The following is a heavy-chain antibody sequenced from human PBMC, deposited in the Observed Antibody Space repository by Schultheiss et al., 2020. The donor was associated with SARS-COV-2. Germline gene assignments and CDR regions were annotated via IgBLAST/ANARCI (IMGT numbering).Heavy chain of an antibody. CDR1: GYTFTGYY. Sequence: GESLKISCKASGYTFTGYYMHWVRQAPGQGLEWMGWINPNSGGTNYAQKFQGRVTMTRDTSISTAYMELSRLRYDDTAVYYCARGRSSSWLAFEYWGQGTLVTVSS. CDR2: INPNSGGT. D-gene: IGHD6-13*01. CDR3: ARGRSSSWLAFEY. J-gene: IGHJ4*02. V-gene: IGHV1-2*02.